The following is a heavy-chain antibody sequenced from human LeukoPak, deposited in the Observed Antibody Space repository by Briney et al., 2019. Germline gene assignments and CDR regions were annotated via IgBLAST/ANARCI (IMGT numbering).Heavy chain of an antibody. CDR2: IHYSGSS. V-gene: IGHV4-59*08. Sequence: SETLSLTCTVSDGSISSYYWSWLRQPPGKGLEWIGYIHYSGSSAYIPSLKSRLTMSVDTSKNQFSLRLTSVTAADTALYYCARWYCGGNTCLHMDVWGKGTSVTVSS. CDR1: DGSISSYY. D-gene: IGHD2-21*01. J-gene: IGHJ6*03. CDR3: ARWYCGGNTCLHMDV.